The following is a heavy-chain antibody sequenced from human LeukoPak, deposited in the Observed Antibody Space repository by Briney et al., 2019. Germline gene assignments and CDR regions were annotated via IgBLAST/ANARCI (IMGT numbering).Heavy chain of an antibody. CDR2: ISSSSSTI. J-gene: IGHJ4*02. V-gene: IGHV3-48*02. Sequence: GGSLRLSCAASGFTFRAYSMDWVRQAPGKGLEWVSYISSSSSTIYYADSVKGRFTISRDNAKNSLYLQMNSLRDEDTAVYYCARGDGWFGELLNFDNWGQGTLVTVSS. D-gene: IGHD3-10*01. CDR3: ARGDGWFGELLNFDN. CDR1: GFTFRAYS.